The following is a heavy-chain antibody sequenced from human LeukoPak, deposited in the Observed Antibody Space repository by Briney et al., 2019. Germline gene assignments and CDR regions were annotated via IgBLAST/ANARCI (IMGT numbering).Heavy chain of an antibody. D-gene: IGHD1-26*01. J-gene: IGHJ4*02. CDR2: ISSSSSYI. CDR1: GFTFSSYS. Sequence: GGSLRLSCAASGFTFSSYSMNWVRQAPGKGLEWVSSISSSSSYIYYADSVKGRFTISRDNAKNSLFLQMNSLRAEDTAVYYCARVMWELRYYFDYWGQGTLVTVSS. CDR3: ARVMWELRYYFDY. V-gene: IGHV3-21*01.